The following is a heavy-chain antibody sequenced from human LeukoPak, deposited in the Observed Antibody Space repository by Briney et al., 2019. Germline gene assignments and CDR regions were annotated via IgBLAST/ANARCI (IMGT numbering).Heavy chain of an antibody. CDR1: GITFSSYS. D-gene: IGHD3-9*01. V-gene: IGHV3-21*01. Sequence: PGGSLRLSCAASGITFSSYSMNWVRQAPGKGLEWVSSISSSTTYIYYADSVKGRFTISRDNAKNSLYLQMNSLRAEDTAVYYCARDNSDCREYYGMDVWGQGTTVTVSS. CDR2: ISSSTTYI. J-gene: IGHJ6*02. CDR3: ARDNSDCREYYGMDV.